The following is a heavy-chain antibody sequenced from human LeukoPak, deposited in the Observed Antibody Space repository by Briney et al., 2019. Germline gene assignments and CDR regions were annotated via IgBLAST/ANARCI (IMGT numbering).Heavy chain of an antibody. CDR1: GYTFTSYD. Sequence: ASVKVSRKASGYTFTSYDINWVRQATGQGLEWMGWMNPNSGNTGYAQKFQGRVTMTRNTSISTAYMELSSLRSEDTAVYYCARGNPGYDSSGYYYPRYYYYGMDVWGQGTTVTVSS. CDR3: ARGNPGYDSSGYYYPRYYYYGMDV. CDR2: MNPNSGNT. V-gene: IGHV1-8*01. D-gene: IGHD3-22*01. J-gene: IGHJ6*02.